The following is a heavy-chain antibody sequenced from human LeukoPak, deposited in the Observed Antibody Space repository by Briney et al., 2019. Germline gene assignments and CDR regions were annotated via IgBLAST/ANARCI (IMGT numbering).Heavy chain of an antibody. J-gene: IGHJ5*02. D-gene: IGHD5-18*01. CDR1: GFTFSSYS. CDR2: TSSSSSTI. Sequence: GGSLRLSCAASGFTFSSYSMNWVRQAPGKGLEWVSYTSSSSSTIYYADSVKGRFTISRDNAKNSLYLQMNSLRDEDTAVYYCARDQYFSGYSYGYEYHWFDPWGQGTLVTVSS. CDR3: ARDQYFSGYSYGYEYHWFDP. V-gene: IGHV3-48*02.